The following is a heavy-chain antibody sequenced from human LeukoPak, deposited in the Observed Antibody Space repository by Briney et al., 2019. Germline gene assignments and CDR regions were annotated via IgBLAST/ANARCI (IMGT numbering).Heavy chain of an antibody. CDR1: GFTLRSYD. D-gene: IGHD3-16*01. CDR2: TSGSGVNS. J-gene: IGHJ4*02. Sequence: GGSLRLSCAASGFTLRSYDMSWVRQAPGKGLEWVAATSGSGVNSYYADSVKGRLTISRDNAKNSLYLQMNSLRAEDTAVFYCARIRFGVTSFDYWGQGILVTVSS. V-gene: IGHV3-23*01. CDR3: ARIRFGVTSFDY.